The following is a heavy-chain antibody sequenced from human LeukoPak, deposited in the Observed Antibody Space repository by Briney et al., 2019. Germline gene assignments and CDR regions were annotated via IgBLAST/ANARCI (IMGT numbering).Heavy chain of an antibody. CDR2: IYSGGTT. D-gene: IGHD5-18*01. Sequence: GGSLRLPCAASGFTVSTNCMTWVRQAPGKGLEWVSTIYSGGTTYYADSVMGRFTISRHNSRNTLYLQMNSLRAEDTAVYYCARVDTVMAYYFDLWGQGTLVTVSS. CDR1: GFTVSTNC. V-gene: IGHV3-53*04. CDR3: ARVDTVMAYYFDL. J-gene: IGHJ4*02.